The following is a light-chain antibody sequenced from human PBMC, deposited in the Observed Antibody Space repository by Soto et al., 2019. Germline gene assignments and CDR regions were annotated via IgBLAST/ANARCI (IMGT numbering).Light chain of an antibody. J-gene: IGKJ2*02. CDR3: QQRGKWPST. Sequence: EIVLTQSPDTLSLSPGETATLSCRASQSVDRYVAWYQQKDGQAPRVLIYDAYSRATGVGARFTGSGSATDSRLTITSLAPEDFEVYYCQQRGKWPSTFGPGTKVDIK. CDR2: DAY. CDR1: QSVDRY. V-gene: IGKV3-11*01.